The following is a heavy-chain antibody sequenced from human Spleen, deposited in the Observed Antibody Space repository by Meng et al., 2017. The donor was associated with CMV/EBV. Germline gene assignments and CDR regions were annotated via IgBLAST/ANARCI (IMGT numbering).Heavy chain of an antibody. J-gene: IGHJ4*02. V-gene: IGHV2-5*02. Sequence: FSLRTSVMGVGWIRQPPGKALEWLALIYWDDDKRYSPSLKSRLTITKDTSKNQVVLTMTNMDPVDTATYYCAHRDYCSGGTCTFDYWGQGTLVTVSS. CDR2: IYWDDDK. D-gene: IGHD2-15*01. CDR3: AHRDYCSGGTCTFDY. CDR1: FSLRTSVMG.